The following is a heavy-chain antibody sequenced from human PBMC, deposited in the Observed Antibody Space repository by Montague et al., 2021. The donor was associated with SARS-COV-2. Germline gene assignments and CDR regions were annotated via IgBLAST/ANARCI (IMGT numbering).Heavy chain of an antibody. CDR1: GGSISSSSYY. CDR3: ARVDRDITIFGVVRGYLDL. D-gene: IGHD3-3*01. J-gene: IGHJ2*01. V-gene: IGHV4-39*01. Sequence: SETLSLTCTVSGGSISSSSYYWGWIRQPPGKGLEWIGSIYYSGSTYYNPSLKSRVTIYVDTSKNQFSLKPSSVTAADTAVYYCARVDRDITIFGVVRGYLDLWGRGTLVTVSS. CDR2: IYYSGST.